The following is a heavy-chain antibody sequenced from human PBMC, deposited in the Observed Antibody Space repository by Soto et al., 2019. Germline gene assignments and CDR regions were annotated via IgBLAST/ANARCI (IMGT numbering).Heavy chain of an antibody. CDR3: ARDPGVTTSDYYYYGMDV. J-gene: IGHJ6*02. CDR1: GFTFSSYA. V-gene: IGHV3-30-3*01. D-gene: IGHD4-4*01. CDR2: ISYDGSNK. Sequence: PGGSLRLSCAASGFTFSSYAMHWVRQAPGKGLEWVAVISYDGSNKYYADSVKGRFTISRDNSKNTLYLQMNSLRAEDTAVYYCARDPGVTTSDYYYYGMDVWGQGTTVTVSS.